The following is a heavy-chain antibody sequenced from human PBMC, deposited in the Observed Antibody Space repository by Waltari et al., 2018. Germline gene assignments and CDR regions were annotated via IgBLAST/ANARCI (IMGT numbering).Heavy chain of an antibody. D-gene: IGHD1-26*01. Sequence: QVQLQQWGAGLLKPSETLSLTCAVYGGSFSGYYWSWIRQSPGKGLEWIGEINYSGSTNYHPSRKSRVTISRETSKTQFSLELTSVTGADTAVYYCAGTPVGVTFLYFDYWGQGTLVTVSS. CDR2: INYSGST. CDR3: AGTPVGVTFLYFDY. J-gene: IGHJ4*02. V-gene: IGHV4-34*01. CDR1: GGSFSGYY.